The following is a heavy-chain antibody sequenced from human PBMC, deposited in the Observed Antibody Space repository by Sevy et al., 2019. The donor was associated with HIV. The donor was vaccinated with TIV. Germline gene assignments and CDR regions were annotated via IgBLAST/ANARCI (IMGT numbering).Heavy chain of an antibody. V-gene: IGHV3-23*01. J-gene: IGHJ3*02. CDR3: AKDGGEWEILGDIYAFDI. CDR1: GFTFSSYA. CDR2: ISGSGGST. Sequence: GGSLRLSCAASGFTFSSYAMSWVRQAPGKGLEWVSAISGSGGSTYYADSVKGRFTISRDNSKNTLYLQMNSLRAEDTAVYYCAKDGGEWEILGDIYAFDIWGQGTMVTVSS. D-gene: IGHD1-26*01.